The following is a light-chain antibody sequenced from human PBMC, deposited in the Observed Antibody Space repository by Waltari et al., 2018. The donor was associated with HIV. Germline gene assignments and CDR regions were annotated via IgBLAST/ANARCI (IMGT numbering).Light chain of an antibody. CDR2: DVS. Sequence: QSALTQPPSASGSPGQSVTISCTGTSSDLGAYNYVSWYQQHPDKAPKLMIYDVSKRPPGVPYRFSCSNSGTSAFLTVSGLQTEDEADYFCSSDAGSNNPYVFGTGTKVTVL. CDR1: SSDLGAYNY. CDR3: SSDAGSNNPYV. J-gene: IGLJ1*01. V-gene: IGLV2-8*01.